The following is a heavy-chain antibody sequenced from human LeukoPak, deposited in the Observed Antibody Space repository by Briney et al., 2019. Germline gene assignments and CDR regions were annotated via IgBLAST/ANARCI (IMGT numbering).Heavy chain of an antibody. CDR3: ASVHIRQSYYYCYGMDV. V-gene: IGHV3-30-3*01. CDR1: GFTFSSYA. Sequence: PGRSLRLSCAASGFTFSSYAMHWVRQAPGKGLEWVAVISYDGSNKYYADSVKGRFTISRDNSKNTLYLQMNSLRAEDTAVYYCASVHIRQSYYYCYGMDVWGQGTTVTVSS. D-gene: IGHD2-21*01. J-gene: IGHJ6*02. CDR2: ISYDGSNK.